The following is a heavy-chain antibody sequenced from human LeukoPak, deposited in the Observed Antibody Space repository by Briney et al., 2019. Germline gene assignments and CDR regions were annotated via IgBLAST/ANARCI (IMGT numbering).Heavy chain of an antibody. CDR1: GYTFTSYG. J-gene: IGHJ4*02. D-gene: IGHD1-26*01. CDR3: ARDFVGATKGGFDY. V-gene: IGHV1-18*01. Sequence: ASVKVSCKATGYTFTSYGISWVRQAPGQGLEWMGWISAYNGNTNYAQKLQGRVTMTTDTSTSTAYMELRSLRSDDTAVYYCARDFVGATKGGFDYWGQGTLVTVSS. CDR2: ISAYNGNT.